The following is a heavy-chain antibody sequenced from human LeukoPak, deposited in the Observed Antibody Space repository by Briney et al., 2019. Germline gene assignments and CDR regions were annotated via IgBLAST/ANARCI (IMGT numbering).Heavy chain of an antibody. J-gene: IGHJ4*02. CDR1: GFSLSTSGVG. CDR2: IYWNDDK. Sequence: ESGPTLVNPTRTLTLTCTFSGFSLSTSGVGVGWIRQPPGKALEWLALIYWNDDKRYSPSLKSRLTITKDTSKNQVVLTMTNMDPVDTATYYCAHIVVVPAALVYYFDYWGQGTLVTVSS. CDR3: AHIVVVPAALVYYFDY. D-gene: IGHD2-2*01. V-gene: IGHV2-5*01.